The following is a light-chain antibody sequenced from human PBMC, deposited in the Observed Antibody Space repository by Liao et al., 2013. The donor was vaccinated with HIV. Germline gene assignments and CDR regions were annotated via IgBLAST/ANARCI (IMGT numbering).Light chain of an antibody. V-gene: IGLV3-1*01. CDR3: QAWDSSTVI. Sequence: SHELTQPPSVSVSPGQTANITCSADKLGDKYASWYQQKPGQSPVLVIYQDGKRPSGIPERFSGSNSGNTATLTISGTQAMDEADYYCQAWDSSTVIFGGGTKLTVL. J-gene: IGLJ2*01. CDR1: KLGDKY. CDR2: QDG.